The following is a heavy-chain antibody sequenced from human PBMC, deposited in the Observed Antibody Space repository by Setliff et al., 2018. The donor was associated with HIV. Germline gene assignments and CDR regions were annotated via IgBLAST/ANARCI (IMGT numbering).Heavy chain of an antibody. V-gene: IGHV3-66*02. D-gene: IGHD1-1*01. CDR3: AKPRLYNSALEN. J-gene: IGHJ4*02. CDR1: GFTVSTYY. CDR2: IYSDGST. Sequence: PGGSLRLSCAASGFTVSTYYMSWVRQAPGKGLEWVSTIYSDGSTYHADSVNGRFTLSRDISENALYLQIDSLRPEDTAVYYCAKPRLYNSALENWGQGTLVTVS.